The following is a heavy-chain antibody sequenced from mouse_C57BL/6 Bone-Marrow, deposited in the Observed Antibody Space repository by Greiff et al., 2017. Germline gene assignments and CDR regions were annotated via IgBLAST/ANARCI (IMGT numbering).Heavy chain of an antibody. CDR2: ISNGGGST. Sequence: EVHLVESGGGLVQPGGSLKLSCAASGFTFSDYYMYWVRQTPEKRLEWVAYISNGGGSTYYPDTVKGRFTISRDNAKNTLYLQMSRLKSEDTAMYYCARRVDSSGPMDYWGQGTSVTVSS. CDR3: ARRVDSSGPMDY. V-gene: IGHV5-12*01. CDR1: GFTFSDYY. J-gene: IGHJ4*01. D-gene: IGHD3-2*02.